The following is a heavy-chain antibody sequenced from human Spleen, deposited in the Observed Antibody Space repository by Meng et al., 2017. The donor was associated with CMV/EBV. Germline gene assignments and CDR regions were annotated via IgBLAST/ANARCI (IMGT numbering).Heavy chain of an antibody. CDR3: ARYDFWSGSDYFDY. Sequence: SVKVSCKASGYTFTGYYMHWVRQAPGQGLEWMGWINPNSGGTNYAQKFQGRVTMTRDTSISTAYMELSRLRSDDTAVYYCARYDFWSGSDYFDYWGQGTLVTVSS. CDR2: INPNSGGT. CDR1: GYTFTGYY. J-gene: IGHJ4*02. D-gene: IGHD3-3*01. V-gene: IGHV1-2*02.